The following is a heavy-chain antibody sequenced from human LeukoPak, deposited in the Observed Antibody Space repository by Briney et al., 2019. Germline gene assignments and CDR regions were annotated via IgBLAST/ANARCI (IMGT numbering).Heavy chain of an antibody. CDR3: ARALGAFDI. Sequence: SETLSLTCTVSGGSINSYWSWIRQSPGKGLEWIAEISQNGDSNYNMSLKSRVTISLDKSKNQVSLKLNSVTAADTAVYYCARALGAFDIWGQGTMVTVSS. V-gene: IGHV4-34*01. J-gene: IGHJ3*02. CDR2: ISQNGDS. CDR1: GGSINSY.